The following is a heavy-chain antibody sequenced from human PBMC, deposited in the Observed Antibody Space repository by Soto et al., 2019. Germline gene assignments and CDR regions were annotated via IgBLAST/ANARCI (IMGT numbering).Heavy chain of an antibody. J-gene: IGHJ4*02. CDR2: ISPDGRTT. Sequence: PGGSLRLSCAASGFSFSHYWMHWVRQAPGKGLVWVSRISPDGRTTTYADSVKGRFTISRDNAKSTLYLQMNSLTAADTAVYFCARMHPAIIIFDFWGRGTLVTVSS. D-gene: IGHD6-25*01. CDR3: ARMHPAIIIFDF. V-gene: IGHV3-74*01. CDR1: GFSFSHYW.